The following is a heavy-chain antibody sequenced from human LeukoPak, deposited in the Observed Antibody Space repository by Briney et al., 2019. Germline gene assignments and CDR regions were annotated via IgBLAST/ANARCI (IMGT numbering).Heavy chain of an antibody. D-gene: IGHD3-22*01. CDR3: ARADTSGYYPNYFDY. V-gene: IGHV4-59*01. Sequence: SETLSLTCTASGGSISSYCWSWIRQPPGKGLEWIGYIYYSGSTNYNPSLKSRVTISVDTSKNQFSLKLSSVTAADTAVYYCARADTSGYYPNYFDYWGQGTLVTVSS. CDR2: IYYSGST. CDR1: GGSISSYC. J-gene: IGHJ4*02.